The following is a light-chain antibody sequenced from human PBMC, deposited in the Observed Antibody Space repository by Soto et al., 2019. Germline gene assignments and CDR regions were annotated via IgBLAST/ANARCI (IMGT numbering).Light chain of an antibody. V-gene: IGKV1D-12*01. CDR1: QDIDRW. CDR2: TAS. Sequence: DIQMTQSPSSVSASVGDRVTISCRASQDIDRWLAWFHHKPGKAPKLLISTASSLQSGVPSRFSGSGSGTDFTLTIASLQFEDFATYYCLQSDTFPYTFGLGTKLEIK. J-gene: IGKJ2*01. CDR3: LQSDTFPYT.